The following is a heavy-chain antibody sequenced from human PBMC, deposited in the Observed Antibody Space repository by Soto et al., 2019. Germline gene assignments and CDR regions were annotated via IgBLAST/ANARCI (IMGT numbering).Heavy chain of an antibody. CDR1: GGTFSSYA. D-gene: IGHD5-18*01. CDR2: IIPIFGTA. J-gene: IGHJ4*02. V-gene: IGHV1-69*13. Sequence: SVKVSCKASGGTFSSYAISWVRQAPGQGLEWMGGIIPIFGTANYAQKFQGRVTITADESTSTAYMELSSLRSEDTAVYYCASVDTAMVENQYFDYWGQGTLVTVSS. CDR3: ASVDTAMVENQYFDY.